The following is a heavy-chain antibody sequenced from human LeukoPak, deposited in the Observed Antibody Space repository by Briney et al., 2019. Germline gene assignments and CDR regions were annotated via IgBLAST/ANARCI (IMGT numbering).Heavy chain of an antibody. CDR2: ISSSSSYI. CDR1: GFTFSSYS. J-gene: IGHJ6*02. Sequence: GGSLRLSCAASGFTFSSYSMNWVRQAPGKGLEWASSISSSSSYIYYADSVKGRFTISRDNSKNTLYLQMNSLRAEDTAVYYCASLYYHGMDVWGQGTTVTVSS. D-gene: IGHD2-2*02. V-gene: IGHV3-21*01. CDR3: ASLYYHGMDV.